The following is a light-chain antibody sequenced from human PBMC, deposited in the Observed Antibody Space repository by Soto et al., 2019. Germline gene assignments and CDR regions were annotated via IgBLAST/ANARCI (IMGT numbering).Light chain of an antibody. V-gene: IGKV1-5*01. Sequence: DIQMTPSPSTLSASVGDRVTITCRAIQSISSYLAWYQQKPGKAPKLLIYDAPSLERGVPSRFTGSGSGTEFTLTISSLQPADFATYYCQQYNSWWTFGQGTKVDIK. CDR3: QQYNSWWT. J-gene: IGKJ1*01. CDR2: DAP. CDR1: QSISSY.